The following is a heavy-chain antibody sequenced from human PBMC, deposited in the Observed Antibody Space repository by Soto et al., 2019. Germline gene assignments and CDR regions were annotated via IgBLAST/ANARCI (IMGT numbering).Heavy chain of an antibody. V-gene: IGHV4-30-4*01. Sequence: SETLSLTCTVSDGSISSGDYYWSWIRQPPGKGLEWIGYIYYSGSTYYNPSLKSRVPISVDTSNNQLSLKLRSVTAADTAVYYCARHDGFSSGWIFDYWGHGTLVTVSS. CDR2: IYYSGST. CDR1: DGSISSGDYY. CDR3: ARHDGFSSGWIFDY. J-gene: IGHJ4*01. D-gene: IGHD6-19*01.